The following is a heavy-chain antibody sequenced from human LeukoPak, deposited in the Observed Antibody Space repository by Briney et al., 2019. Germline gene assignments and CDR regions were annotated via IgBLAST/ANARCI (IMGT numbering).Heavy chain of an antibody. J-gene: IGHJ6*02. CDR3: ARGPDVYSSSWYGGGMDV. D-gene: IGHD6-13*01. Sequence: RASETLSLTCAVYGGSFSGYYWSWIRQPPGKGLEWIGEPNRSGSTNYNPSLKSRVTISVDTSKNQFSLKLSSVTAADTAVYYCARGPDVYSSSWYGGGMDVWGQGTTVTVSS. V-gene: IGHV4-34*01. CDR2: PNRSGST. CDR1: GGSFSGYY.